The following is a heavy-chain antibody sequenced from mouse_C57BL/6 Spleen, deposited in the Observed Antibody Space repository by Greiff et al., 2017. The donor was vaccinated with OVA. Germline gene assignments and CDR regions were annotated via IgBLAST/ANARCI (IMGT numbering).Heavy chain of an antibody. CDR1: GYSFTGYY. V-gene: IGHV1-42*01. CDR3: ARSPPYYGSSYDY. Sequence: VQLQQSGPELVKPGASVKISCKASGYSFTGYYMNWVKQSPEKSLEWIGEINPSTGGTTYNQKFKAKATLTVDKSSSTAYMQLKSLTSEDSAVYYCARSPPYYGSSYDYWGQGTTLTVSS. CDR2: INPSTGGT. D-gene: IGHD1-1*01. J-gene: IGHJ2*01.